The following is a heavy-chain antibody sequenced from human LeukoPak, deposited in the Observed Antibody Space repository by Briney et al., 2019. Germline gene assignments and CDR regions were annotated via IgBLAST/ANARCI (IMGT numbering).Heavy chain of an antibody. CDR2: ISSGSSTI. V-gene: IGHV3-48*04. J-gene: IGHJ6*02. D-gene: IGHD2-2*01. CDR3: ARDPAVMDV. CDR1: GFTFSSYS. Sequence: GGSLRLSCAASGFTFSSYSMNWVRQAPGKGLEWVSYISSGSSTIYYADSVKGRFTISRDNAKNSLYLQMNSLRAEDTAVYYCARDPAVMDVWGQGTTVTVSS.